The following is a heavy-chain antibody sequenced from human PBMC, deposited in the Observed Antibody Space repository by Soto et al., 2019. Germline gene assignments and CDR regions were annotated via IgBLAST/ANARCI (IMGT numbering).Heavy chain of an antibody. J-gene: IGHJ4*02. D-gene: IGHD1-1*01. CDR2: ISPSGGST. V-gene: IGHV1-46*01. Sequence: SAKGSCRGSAYTFTSCYMHGGRQAPAQGLEWMGIISPSGGSTSYAQKFKGRVTMTRDTPTSTVYMELSTLRSEDTAVYSCARDPIQLERRGYFDYWGQGTLVTVYS. CDR1: AYTFTSCY. CDR3: ARDPIQLERRGYFDY.